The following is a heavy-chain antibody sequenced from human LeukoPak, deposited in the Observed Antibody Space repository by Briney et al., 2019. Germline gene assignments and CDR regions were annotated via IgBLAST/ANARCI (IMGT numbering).Heavy chain of an antibody. CDR3: ARVAVAGTGYDFDY. J-gene: IGHJ4*02. V-gene: IGHV1-2*02. CDR2: INPNSGGT. CDR1: GYTFTGYY. D-gene: IGHD6-19*01. Sequence: GASVKVSCKASGYTFTGYYMHWVRQAPGQGLEWMGWINPNSGGTNYAQKFQGRVTMTRDTSISTAYMELSRLRSDDTAVYYCARVAVAGTGYDFDYWGQGTLVTVSS.